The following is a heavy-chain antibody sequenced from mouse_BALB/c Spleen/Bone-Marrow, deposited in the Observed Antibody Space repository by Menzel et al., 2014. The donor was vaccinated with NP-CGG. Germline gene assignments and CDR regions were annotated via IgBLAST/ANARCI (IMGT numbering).Heavy chain of an antibody. V-gene: IGHV1-5*01. CDR1: GYSFSTYW. CDR3: ARRGSSAFPY. Sequence: VQLQQSVTVLSRPGASVKMSCKASGYSFSTYWMHWVKRRPGQGLEWIGAIYPGNSDSSYNQKFEGKAKLTAVTSASTAYMELISLTHEDSAVYYSARRGSSAFPYWGQGTLVTVSA. D-gene: IGHD1-1*01. J-gene: IGHJ3*01. CDR2: IYPGNSDS.